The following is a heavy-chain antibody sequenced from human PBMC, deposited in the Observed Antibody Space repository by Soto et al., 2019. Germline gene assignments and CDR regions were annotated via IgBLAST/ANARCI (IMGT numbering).Heavy chain of an antibody. CDR2: IYWDDAK. J-gene: IGHJ4*02. CDR1: GFSLSTRGVG. Sequence: QITLKESGPTLVKPTQTLTLTCTFSGFSLSTRGVGVGWIRQPPGKALEWLALIYWDDAKHYSPSLKTRLTITKDPPKNQVVLKMTNMDPVDTATYFCAHKGGGDRILDYWGQGTLVTVSS. V-gene: IGHV2-5*02. CDR3: AHKGGGDRILDY. D-gene: IGHD3-16*01.